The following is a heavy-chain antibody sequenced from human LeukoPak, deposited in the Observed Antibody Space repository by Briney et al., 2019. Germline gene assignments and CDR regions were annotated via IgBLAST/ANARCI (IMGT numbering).Heavy chain of an antibody. D-gene: IGHD6-19*01. Sequence: PSETLSLTCTVSGGSISSSSYYWGWIRQPPGKGLEWIGSIYYSGSTYHNPSLKSRVTISVDTSKNQFSLKLSSVTAADTAVYYCASQSSGWAYWGQGTLVTVSS. V-gene: IGHV4-39*01. J-gene: IGHJ4*02. CDR3: ASQSSGWAY. CDR2: IYYSGST. CDR1: GGSISSSSYY.